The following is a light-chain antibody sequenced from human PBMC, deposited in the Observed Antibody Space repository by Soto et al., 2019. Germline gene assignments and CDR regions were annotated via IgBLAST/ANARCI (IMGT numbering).Light chain of an antibody. CDR3: QQRSNEET. J-gene: IGKJ1*01. CDR1: QSVSSSY. CDR2: DIF. V-gene: IGKV3D-20*02. Sequence: EIVLTQSPCTLSWSPGERATLSCRASQSVSSSYLAWYQQKPGQAPRLVIYDIFTRATGVPTRISGSGSGTEFTLTISSLEPEDFAVYYCQQRSNEETFGQGTKVDIK.